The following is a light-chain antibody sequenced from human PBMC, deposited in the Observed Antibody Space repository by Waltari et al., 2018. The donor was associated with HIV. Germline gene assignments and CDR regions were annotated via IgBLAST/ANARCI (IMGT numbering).Light chain of an antibody. CDR1: SGSIASNH. CDR3: QSYDANYRGI. Sequence: MLTQPHSVSESPGKTVTISCTRRSGSIASNHVQWYQQRPGSSPITIIYEDKQRPSGVPGRFSGSIDSSSNSASLTISGRKTEDEADYYCQSYDANYRGIFGGGTKLTVL. J-gene: IGLJ2*01. V-gene: IGLV6-57*01. CDR2: EDK.